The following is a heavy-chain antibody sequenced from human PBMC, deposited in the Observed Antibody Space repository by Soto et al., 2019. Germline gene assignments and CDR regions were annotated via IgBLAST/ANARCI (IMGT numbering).Heavy chain of an antibody. CDR3: AIETVARSVLMVYATSRWFDP. D-gene: IGHD2-8*01. J-gene: IGHJ5*02. CDR2: IIPIFGTA. CDR1: GGTFSSYA. V-gene: IGHV1-69*12. Sequence: QVQLVQSGAEVKKPGSSVKVSCKASGGTFSSYAISWERQAPGRGLEWMGGIIPIFGTANYAQKFQGRVTTTADESTSTAYMELSSLRSEDTAVYYCAIETVARSVLMVYATSRWFDPWGQGTLVTVSS.